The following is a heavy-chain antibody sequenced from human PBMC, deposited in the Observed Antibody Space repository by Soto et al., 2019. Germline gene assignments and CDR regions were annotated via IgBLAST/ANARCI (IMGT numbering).Heavy chain of an antibody. V-gene: IGHV1-2*02. D-gene: IGHD6-6*01. J-gene: IGHJ4*02. CDR1: GYTFTGYY. Sequence: RASVKVSCKASGYTFTGYYIHWVRQAPGQGLEWMGWINSNSGGTNFAQKFRGRVTMTRDTPISTAYMALSRLRSDDTAVFYCARESGIAARSGDNFDYWGQGTLVTVSS. CDR2: INSNSGGT. CDR3: ARESGIAARSGDNFDY.